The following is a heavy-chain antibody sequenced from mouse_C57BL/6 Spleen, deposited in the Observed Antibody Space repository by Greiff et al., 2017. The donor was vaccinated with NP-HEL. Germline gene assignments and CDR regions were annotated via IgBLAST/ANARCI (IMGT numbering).Heavy chain of an antibody. Sequence: VQLKQSGAELVKPGASVKLSCTASGFNIKDYYMHWVKQRTEQGLEWIGRIDPEDGETKYAQKFQGKATITADTSSNTAYLQLSSLTSEDTAVYYCAGYYYSPSEAMDYWGQGTSVTVSS. CDR3: AGYYYSPSEAMDY. D-gene: IGHD2-12*01. CDR2: IDPEDGET. V-gene: IGHV14-2*01. CDR1: GFNIKDYY. J-gene: IGHJ4*01.